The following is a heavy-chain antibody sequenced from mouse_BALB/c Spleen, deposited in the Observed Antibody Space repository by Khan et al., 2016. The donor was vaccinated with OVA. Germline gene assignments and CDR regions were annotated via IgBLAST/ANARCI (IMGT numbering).Heavy chain of an antibody. Sequence: EVELVESGGGLVQPGGSLKLSCAASGFTFSGYGMSWVRQTPDKRLELVGSINSNGCTSYYQDSVKGRFTISRENAKNTLHLQLTRLKSDDTAMYCCAGIYDRYDEGYGYFDVGGAGTTVIVSS. CDR1: GFTFSGYG. D-gene: IGHD2-14*01. J-gene: IGHJ1*01. V-gene: IGHV5-6-3*01. CDR3: AGIYDRYDEGYGYFDV. CDR2: INSNGCTS.